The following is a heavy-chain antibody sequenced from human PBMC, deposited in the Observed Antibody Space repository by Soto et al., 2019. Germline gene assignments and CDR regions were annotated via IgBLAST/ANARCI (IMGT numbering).Heavy chain of an antibody. Sequence: SQTLSLTCVISGDSVSSNSAAWNWVRQSPSRGLEWLGRTYYYRSKWYNDYAVSVKSRITINPDTSRNQFSLQLNSVTPEATAVDFCERDDGPRTKRWFAAWGQGTQVTDSS. CDR2: TYYYRSKWYN. CDR1: GDSVSSNSAA. J-gene: IGHJ5*02. CDR3: ERDDGPRTKRWFAA. V-gene: IGHV6-1*01.